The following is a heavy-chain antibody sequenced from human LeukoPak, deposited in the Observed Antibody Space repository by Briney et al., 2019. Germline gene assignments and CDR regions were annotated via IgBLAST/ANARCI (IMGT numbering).Heavy chain of an antibody. J-gene: IGHJ5*02. V-gene: IGHV3-53*01. D-gene: IGHD3-10*01. Sequence: GGSLRLSCATSGFTVSTNYMSWVRQAPGKGLEWVSVIYSGGSTYYADSVKGRFTISRDNSKNTLYLQMNSLRAEDTAVYYCARALWRWFDPWGQGTLVTVSS. CDR3: ARALWRWFDP. CDR1: GFTVSTNY. CDR2: IYSGGST.